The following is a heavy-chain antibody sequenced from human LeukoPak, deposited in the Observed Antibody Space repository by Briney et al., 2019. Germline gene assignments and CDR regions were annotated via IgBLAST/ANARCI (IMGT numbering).Heavy chain of an antibody. D-gene: IGHD2-2*03. CDR3: ARYGSLGLDY. CDR2: IYYSGSA. Sequence: SETLSLTCTVSGGSISSYYWSWIRQPPGKGLEWIGYIYYSGSANYNPSLKSRVTISVDTSKNQFSLKLSSVTAADTAVYYCARYGSLGLDYWGQGTLVTVSS. V-gene: IGHV4-59*01. CDR1: GGSISSYY. J-gene: IGHJ4*02.